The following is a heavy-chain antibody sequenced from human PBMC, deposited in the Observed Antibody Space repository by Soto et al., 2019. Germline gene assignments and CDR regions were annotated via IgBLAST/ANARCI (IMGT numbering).Heavy chain of an antibody. V-gene: IGHV1-2*04. J-gene: IGHJ6*01. Sequence: ASVKVSCKASGYTFTGYYMHWVRQARGQGLEWMGWINPNSGGTNYAQKFQGWVTMTRDTSISTAYMELSRLRSDDTAVYYCARDMGFLNRIGYYYGMEVWGQGTTGIVS. D-gene: IGHD3-10*01. CDR3: ARDMGFLNRIGYYYGMEV. CDR1: GYTFTGYY. CDR2: INPNSGGT.